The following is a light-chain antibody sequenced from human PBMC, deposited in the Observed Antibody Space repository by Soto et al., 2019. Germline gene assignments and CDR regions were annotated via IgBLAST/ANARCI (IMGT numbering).Light chain of an antibody. CDR3: QQSYKTPHT. CDR2: AAS. Sequence: DIQMPQSPSSLSASVGDRVTITCRASHGVSAYLLWYQQRQGTAPKRLIYAASNLLSGVPARFSGSGSGTHCPLTISSLQPEDLATYYCQQSYKTPHTFGHGTKLETK. CDR1: HGVSAY. J-gene: IGKJ2*01. V-gene: IGKV1-39*01.